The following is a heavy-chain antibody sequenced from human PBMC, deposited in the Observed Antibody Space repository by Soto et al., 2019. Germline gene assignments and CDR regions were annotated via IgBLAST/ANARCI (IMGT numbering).Heavy chain of an antibody. Sequence: ASVKVSCKASGYTFTNFGISWVRQAPGQGLEWMGLINPSGGSTIYAQKFQGRVTMTRDTSTSTVYMDLSSLRSGDTAVYYCARSPYSSGYYYAIDYWGQGTQVTVSS. CDR1: GYTFTNFG. J-gene: IGHJ4*02. D-gene: IGHD3-22*01. CDR2: INPSGGST. V-gene: IGHV1-46*01. CDR3: ARSPYSSGYYYAIDY.